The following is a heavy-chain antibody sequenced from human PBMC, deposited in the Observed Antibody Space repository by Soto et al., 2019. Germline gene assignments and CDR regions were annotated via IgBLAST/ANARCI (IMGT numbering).Heavy chain of an antibody. D-gene: IGHD2-15*01. Sequence: ASVKVSCKASGYTFTSYGISWVRQAPGQGLEWMGWISAYSGNTNYAQKLQGRVTMTTDTSTSTAYMELRSLGSDDTAVYYCARGYRYYYYYYMDVWGKGTTVTVSS. CDR1: GYTFTSYG. V-gene: IGHV1-18*01. CDR3: ARGYRYYYYYYMDV. J-gene: IGHJ6*03. CDR2: ISAYSGNT.